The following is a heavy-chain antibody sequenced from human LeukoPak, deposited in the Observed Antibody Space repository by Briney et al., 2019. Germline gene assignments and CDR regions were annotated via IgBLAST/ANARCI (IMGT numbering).Heavy chain of an antibody. V-gene: IGHV4-61*02. D-gene: IGHD6-19*01. CDR3: ARDPQWSLHAFDI. CDR2: IYTSGST. J-gene: IGHJ3*02. CDR1: GGSISSGSYY. Sequence: RPSQTLSLTCTVSGGSISSGSYYWSWIRQPAGKGLEWIGRIYTSGSTNYNPSLKSRVTISVDTSKNQFSLRLSSVTAADTAVYYCARDPQWSLHAFDIWGQGTMVTVSS.